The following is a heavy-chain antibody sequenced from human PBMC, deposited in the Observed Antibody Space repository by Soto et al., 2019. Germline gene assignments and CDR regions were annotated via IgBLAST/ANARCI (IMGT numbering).Heavy chain of an antibody. D-gene: IGHD3-3*01. CDR2: ISFDGSTQ. CDR1: GFTFGSYG. CDR3: AREGVFGLVIIGPPDY. Sequence: VQLLQSGGGEVQPGGSLRVSCAASGFTFGSYGMLWVRQAPGKGLEWVAFISFDGSTQHYADSVKGRFTVSRDNSENTLYLQLNSLRPDDTAEYYCAREGVFGLVIIGPPDYWGQGALVTVSS. J-gene: IGHJ4*02. V-gene: IGHV3-33*08.